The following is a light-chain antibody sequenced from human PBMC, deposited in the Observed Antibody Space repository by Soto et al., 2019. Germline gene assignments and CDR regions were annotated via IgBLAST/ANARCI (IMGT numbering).Light chain of an antibody. V-gene: IGKV1-39*01. CDR1: QSIRSH. Sequence: DIQMTQSPSSLSASVGDRVSITCRASQSIRSHLNWYQQKAGKAPKVLIYAASSLQGGVPSRFSGSGSGTDFTLTVKSLQPEDFATYYCQQSFSSPFTFGPGTKVDIK. J-gene: IGKJ3*01. CDR2: AAS. CDR3: QQSFSSPFT.